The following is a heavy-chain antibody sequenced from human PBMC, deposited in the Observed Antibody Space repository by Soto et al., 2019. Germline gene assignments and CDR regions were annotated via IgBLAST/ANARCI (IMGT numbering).Heavy chain of an antibody. CDR2: IYYSGST. J-gene: IGHJ6*02. Sequence: SETLSLTCTVSGGSISSYYWSWIRQPPGKGLEWIGYIYYSGSTNYNPSLKSRVTISVDTSKNQFSLKLSSVTAADTAVYYCARGADSSGYYSPYYYYGMDVWGQGTTVTVSS. CDR1: GGSISSYY. V-gene: IGHV4-59*01. D-gene: IGHD3-22*01. CDR3: ARGADSSGYYSPYYYYGMDV.